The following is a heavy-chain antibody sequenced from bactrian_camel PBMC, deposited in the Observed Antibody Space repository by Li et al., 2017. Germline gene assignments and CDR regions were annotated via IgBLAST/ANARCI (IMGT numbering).Heavy chain of an antibody. V-gene: IGHV3S67*01. CDR3: APLLRY. Sequence: VQLVESGGGLVQPGGSLRLSCVASGFSFSTYPMSWVRQAPGKEREGVASICSGGRTTYADSVKGRFTLSQDNANNTLYLQLNSLKTEDTAMYYCAPLLRYWGQGTQVTVS. CDR1: GFSFSTYP. CDR2: ICSGGRT. D-gene: IGHD3*01. J-gene: IGHJ4*01.